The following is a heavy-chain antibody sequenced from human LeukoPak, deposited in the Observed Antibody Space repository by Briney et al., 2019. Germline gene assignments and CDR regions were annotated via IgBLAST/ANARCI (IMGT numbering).Heavy chain of an antibody. CDR3: AKSDGSRSFYH. D-gene: IGHD3-10*01. CDR2: IADNGVST. CDR1: GFTFSSYA. V-gene: IGHV3-23*01. J-gene: IGHJ4*02. Sequence: PGGSLRLSCATSGFTFSSYAMSWVRQAPGKGLKWVSTIADNGVSTHYADSVKGRSTISRDNSKSTVYLQINSLRVEDTAVYYCAKSDGSRSFYHWGQGTLVTVSS.